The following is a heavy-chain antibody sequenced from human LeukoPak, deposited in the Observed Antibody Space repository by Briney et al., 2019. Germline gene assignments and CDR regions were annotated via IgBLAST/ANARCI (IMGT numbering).Heavy chain of an antibody. V-gene: IGHV4-39*07. J-gene: IGHJ4*02. Sequence: SETLSLTCTVSGGSISSSSYYWGWIRQPPGKGLEWIGSFYYSGSTYYNPPLKSRVTISVDTSKNQFSLKLSSVTAADTAVYYCARISWFYWDYWGQGTLVTVSS. CDR1: GGSISSSSYY. D-gene: IGHD3-9*01. CDR3: ARISWFYWDY. CDR2: FYYSGST.